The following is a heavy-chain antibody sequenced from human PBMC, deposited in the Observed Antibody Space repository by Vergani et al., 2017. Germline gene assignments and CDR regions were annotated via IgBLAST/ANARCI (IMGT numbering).Heavy chain of an antibody. V-gene: IGHV1-46*01. J-gene: IGHJ3*02. CDR2: INPSGGST. D-gene: IGHD1-14*01. Sequence: QVQLVQSGAEVKKPGASVKFSCKASGYTFTSYYMHWVRQAPGQGLEWMGIINPSGGSTSYAQKFQGRVTMTRDTSTSTVYMELSSLRSEETAVYYCARRPVTVNAFDIWGRGTMVTVYS. CDR3: ARRPVTVNAFDI. CDR1: GYTFTSYY.